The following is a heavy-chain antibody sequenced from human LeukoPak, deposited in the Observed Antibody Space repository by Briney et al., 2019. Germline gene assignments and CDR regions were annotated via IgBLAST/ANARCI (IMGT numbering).Heavy chain of an antibody. J-gene: IGHJ4*02. CDR3: ARDRARLYCSSTSCYAGFDH. Sequence: ASVKVSCKASGYTFTGYYMHWVRQAHGQGLEWMGWINPNSGGTNYAQKFQGRVTMTRDTSISTAYMELSRLRSDDTAVYYCARDRARLYCSSTSCYAGFDHWGQGTLVTVSS. V-gene: IGHV1-2*02. D-gene: IGHD2-2*01. CDR2: INPNSGGT. CDR1: GYTFTGYY.